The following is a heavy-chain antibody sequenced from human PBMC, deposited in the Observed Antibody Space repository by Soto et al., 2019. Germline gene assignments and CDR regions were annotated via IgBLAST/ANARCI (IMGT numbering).Heavy chain of an antibody. CDR1: GGSISSYY. CDR3: VGKTSKYYFDY. J-gene: IGHJ4*02. V-gene: IGHV4-59*08. Sequence: SETLSLTCTVSGGSISSYYWSWIRQPPGKGLEWIGYIYYSGSTNYNPSLKSRVTISVDTSKNQFSLKLSSVTAADTAVYYCVGKTSKYYFDYWGQGTLVTVSS. CDR2: IYYSGST.